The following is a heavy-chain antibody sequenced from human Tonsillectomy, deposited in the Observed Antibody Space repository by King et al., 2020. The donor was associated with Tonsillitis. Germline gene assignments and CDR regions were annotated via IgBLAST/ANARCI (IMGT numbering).Heavy chain of an antibody. D-gene: IGHD4-17*01. V-gene: IGHV3-74*01. J-gene: IGHJ5*02. Sequence: VQLVESGGGLVQPGGSLKLSCAASGFTFSSYRMHWVRLAPGKGLVWVSRINSDGSTTSYADSVKGRFIVSRDNANNTLYLQMNSLRADDTAVYYCARKFGDYDNWFDPWGQGTLVTVSS. CDR1: GFTFSSYR. CDR3: ARKFGDYDNWFDP. CDR2: INSDGSTT.